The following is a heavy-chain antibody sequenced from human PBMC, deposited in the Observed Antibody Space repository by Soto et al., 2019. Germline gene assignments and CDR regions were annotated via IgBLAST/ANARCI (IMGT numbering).Heavy chain of an antibody. J-gene: IGHJ6*02. D-gene: IGHD6-13*01. CDR2: ISYDGSNK. V-gene: IGHV3-30*18. CDR1: GFTFSSYG. Sequence: GGSLRLSCAASGFTFSSYGMHWVRQAPGKGLEWVAVISYDGSNKYYADSVKGRFTISRDNSKNTLYLQMNNLRAEDTAVYYCAKDRAAAGIYYYGMDVWGQGTTVTVSS. CDR3: AKDRAAAGIYYYGMDV.